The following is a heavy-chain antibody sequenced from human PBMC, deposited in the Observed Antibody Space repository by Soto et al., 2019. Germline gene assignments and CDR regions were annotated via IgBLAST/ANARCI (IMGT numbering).Heavy chain of an antibody. Sequence: PGESLKISCKGSGYIFTTYWIAWVRQMPGKGLEWMGIIYPGDSDTRYSPSFQGQVTISADKSSTTAYLQWSSLRASDTAIYYCARLKGEHIEVDSNYPYTMDVWGQGTTVTVSS. CDR2: IYPGDSDT. CDR3: ARLKGEHIEVDSNYPYTMDV. V-gene: IGHV5-51*01. J-gene: IGHJ6*02. CDR1: GYIFTTYW. D-gene: IGHD2-21*01.